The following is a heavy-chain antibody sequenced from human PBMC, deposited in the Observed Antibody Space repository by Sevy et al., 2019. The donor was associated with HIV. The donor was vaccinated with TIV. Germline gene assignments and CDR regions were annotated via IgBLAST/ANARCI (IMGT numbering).Heavy chain of an antibody. V-gene: IGHV3-23*01. D-gene: IGHD3-22*01. Sequence: GGSLRLSCAASGFTFSSYAMSWVRQAPGKGLEWVSAISGSGGSTYYADSVKGRFTISRDNSKNTLYLQMNSLRAEDTAVNYCATPPPITMIVVAFDYWGQGTLVTVSS. CDR2: ISGSGGST. J-gene: IGHJ4*02. CDR3: ATPPPITMIVVAFDY. CDR1: GFTFSSYA.